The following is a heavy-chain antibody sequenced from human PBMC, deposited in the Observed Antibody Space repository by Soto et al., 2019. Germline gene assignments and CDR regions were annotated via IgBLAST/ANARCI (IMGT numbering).Heavy chain of an antibody. CDR2: IIPIFGTA. Sequence: QVQLVQSGAEVKKPGSSVKVSCKASGGTFSSYAISWVRQAPGQGLEWMGGIIPIFGTANYAQKLQGRVTITADESTSTAYMELRSLRSEDTAMYYCARTNTAMVTGWFDPWGQGTLVTVSS. D-gene: IGHD5-18*01. CDR3: ARTNTAMVTGWFDP. V-gene: IGHV1-69*12. J-gene: IGHJ5*02. CDR1: GGTFSSYA.